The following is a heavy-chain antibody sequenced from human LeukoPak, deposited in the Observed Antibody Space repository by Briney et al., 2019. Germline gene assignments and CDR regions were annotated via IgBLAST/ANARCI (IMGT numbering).Heavy chain of an antibody. CDR2: INPNSGGT. J-gene: IGHJ3*02. CDR3: AKVMGSGQWLVEREDFDI. Sequence: ATVKVSCKASGYTFTGYYIHWVRQAPGQGLEWMGWINPNSGGTNYAQKFQGRVTMTRDTSISTAYMELSRLRSDDTAVYYCAKVMGSGQWLVEREDFDIWGQGTMVTVSS. D-gene: IGHD6-19*01. CDR1: GYTFTGYY. V-gene: IGHV1-2*02.